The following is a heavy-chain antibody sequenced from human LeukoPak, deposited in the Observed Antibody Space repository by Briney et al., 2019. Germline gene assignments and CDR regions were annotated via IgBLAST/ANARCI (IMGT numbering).Heavy chain of an antibody. CDR2: ISGSGGST. J-gene: IGHJ4*02. CDR3: ALNIAAAGLGDYY. Sequence: GGSLRLSCAASGFTFSSYGMSWVRQAPGKGLEWVSAISGSGGSTYYADSVKGRFTISRDNSKNTLYLQMNSLRAEDTAVYYCALNIAAAGLGDYYWGQGTLVTVSS. V-gene: IGHV3-23*01. D-gene: IGHD6-13*01. CDR1: GFTFSSYG.